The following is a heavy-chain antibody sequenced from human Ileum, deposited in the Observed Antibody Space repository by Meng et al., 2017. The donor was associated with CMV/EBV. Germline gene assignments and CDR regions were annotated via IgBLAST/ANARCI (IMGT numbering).Heavy chain of an antibody. Sequence: QLRASAPRLGTPSATLSLTCTVSGDSIIRGRHFWGWLRKTPGKGLEWIATVHYTETPPYNPSLRSRITISVDTAKNQISLKVSSLTAADTAIYYCAADISTAWFYYWGQGSLVTVSS. D-gene: IGHD2-2*01. CDR1: GDSIIRGRHF. CDR2: VHYTETP. J-gene: IGHJ4*02. V-gene: IGHV4-39*07. CDR3: AADISTAWFYY.